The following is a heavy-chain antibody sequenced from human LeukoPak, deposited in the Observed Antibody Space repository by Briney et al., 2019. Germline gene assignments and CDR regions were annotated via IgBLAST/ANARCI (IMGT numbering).Heavy chain of an antibody. D-gene: IGHD5-18*01. J-gene: IGHJ4*02. V-gene: IGHV3-23*01. Sequence: GGSLRLSCAASGFTFSSYSMNWVRQAPGKGLEWVSAISGSGGSTYYADSVKGRFTISRDNSKNTLYLQMNSLRAEDTAVYYCAKFPSEYNYGEPIDYWGQGTLVTVSS. CDR2: ISGSGGST. CDR3: AKFPSEYNYGEPIDY. CDR1: GFTFSSYS.